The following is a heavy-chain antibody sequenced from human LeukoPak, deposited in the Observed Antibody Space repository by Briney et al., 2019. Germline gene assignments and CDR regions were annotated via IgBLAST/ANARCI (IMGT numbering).Heavy chain of an antibody. J-gene: IGHJ4*02. D-gene: IGHD7-27*01. CDR2: TYYRSKWYT. CDR3: ARGVELGNYFDY. V-gene: IGHV6-1*01. Sequence: SQTLSLTCAISGDSVSSNGAAWNWIRQSPSRGLEWLGRTYYRSKWYTDYAVSVKSRITINPDTSKNQFSPQLNSVTPEDTALYYCARGVELGNYFDYWGQGALVTVSS. CDR1: GDSVSSNGAA.